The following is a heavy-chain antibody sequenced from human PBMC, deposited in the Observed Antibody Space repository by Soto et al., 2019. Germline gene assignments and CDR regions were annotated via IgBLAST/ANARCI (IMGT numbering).Heavy chain of an antibody. Sequence: SETLSLTCTVSGGSIDSLYHWGWIRQPPGKGLEWIGSIDDGGKVYYNPSLTGRVTLFVDTSKNRFSLNLNSVNATDTAVYYCASPVEMATIFYFEYWGQGTLV. CDR2: IDDGGKV. CDR3: ASPVEMATIFYFEY. CDR1: GGSIDSLYH. V-gene: IGHV4-39*02. J-gene: IGHJ4*02. D-gene: IGHD5-12*01.